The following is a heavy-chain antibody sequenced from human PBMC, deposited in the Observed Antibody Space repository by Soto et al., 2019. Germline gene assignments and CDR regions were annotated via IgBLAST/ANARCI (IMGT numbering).Heavy chain of an antibody. V-gene: IGHV4-4*07. D-gene: IGHD3-3*01. CDR1: GGTISGYY. J-gene: IGHJ5*02. CDR2: IYSSGNT. Sequence: TLSLTCSVSGGTISGYYWTWIRQPAGKGLEWIGRIYSSGNTKYNPSLQSRVTMSLDTSNNQFSLRLTSVTAADTAVYYCARGQRFSDWFDTWGQATLVTLS. CDR3: ARGQRFSDWFDT.